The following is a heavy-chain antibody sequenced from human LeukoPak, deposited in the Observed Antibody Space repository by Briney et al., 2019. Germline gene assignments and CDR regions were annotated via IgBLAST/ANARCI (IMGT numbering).Heavy chain of an antibody. CDR3: ASSLLPYLNWFDP. J-gene: IGHJ5*02. Sequence: HPGGSLRLSCAASGFTVSSSYMSWVRQAPGKGLEWVSVIYSGGSTYYADSVKGRFTISRDNSKNTLYLQMNSLRAEDTAVYYCASSLLPYLNWFDPWGQGTLVTVSS. V-gene: IGHV3-53*01. CDR1: GFTVSSSY. CDR2: IYSGGST. D-gene: IGHD3-9*01.